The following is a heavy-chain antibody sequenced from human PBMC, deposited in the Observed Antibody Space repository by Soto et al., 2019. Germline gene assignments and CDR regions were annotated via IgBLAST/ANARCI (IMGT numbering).Heavy chain of an antibody. Sequence: VKVSCKASGGTFSSYAISCVRQAPGRGLEWMGGIIPIFGTANYAQKFQGRVTITADESTSTAYMELSSLRSEDTAVYYCARTYYYDSSGYYYHAFDIWGQGTMVTVSS. CDR2: IIPIFGTA. D-gene: IGHD3-22*01. J-gene: IGHJ3*02. V-gene: IGHV1-69*01. CDR3: ARTYYYDSSGYYYHAFDI. CDR1: GGTFSSYA.